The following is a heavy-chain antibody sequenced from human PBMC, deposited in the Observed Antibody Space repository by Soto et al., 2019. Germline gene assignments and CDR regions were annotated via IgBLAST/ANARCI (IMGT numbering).Heavy chain of an antibody. CDR3: ASPRDYCSSTNCYVDFDI. CDR2: ISSSSSYI. V-gene: IGHV3-21*06. J-gene: IGHJ3*02. CDR1: GFTFSDYI. D-gene: IGHD2-2*01. Sequence: EIQLVESGGGLVKPGGSLRLSCAASGFTFSDYIMNWVRQAPGKGLEWLSSISSSSSYIFYADSVKGRFTISRDNDKNSLFLHMTSLRADDTAVYYCASPRDYCSSTNCYVDFDIWGQVTMVTVSP.